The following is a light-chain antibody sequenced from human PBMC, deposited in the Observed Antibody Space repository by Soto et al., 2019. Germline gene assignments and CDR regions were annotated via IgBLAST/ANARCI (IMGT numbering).Light chain of an antibody. CDR2: DAS. CDR3: QQRSNWPLT. Sequence: ETVLTQSPAPLSLSPGERATLSCRASQSVSSYLAWYQKKPGQAPRLLIYDASNRATGIPARFSGSWSGTDCTLTISSLEPADVSVYYCQQRSNWPLTLGGGTRLEIK. V-gene: IGKV3-11*01. CDR1: QSVSSY. J-gene: IGKJ5*01.